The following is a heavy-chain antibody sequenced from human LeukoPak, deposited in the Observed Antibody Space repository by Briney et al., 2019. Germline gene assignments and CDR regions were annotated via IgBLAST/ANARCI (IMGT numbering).Heavy chain of an antibody. J-gene: IGHJ4*02. CDR1: GDSISSSNW. D-gene: IGHD6-19*01. CDR3: ARGVAGSPAFDY. V-gene: IGHV4-4*02. CDR2: IYHSGST. Sequence: PSETLSLTCAVSGDSISSSNWWSWVRPPPGKGLEWIGEIYHSGSTNYSLSLKSRVTISVDKSKNQFSLKLSSVTAADTAVYYCARGVAGSPAFDYWGQGTLVTVSS.